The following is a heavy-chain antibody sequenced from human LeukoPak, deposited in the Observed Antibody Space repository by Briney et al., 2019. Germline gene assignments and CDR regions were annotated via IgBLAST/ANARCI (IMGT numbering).Heavy chain of an antibody. Sequence: PWETLSLTCTVSGGSISSYYWSWIRQPPGKGLEWIGYIYYSGSTNYNPSLKSRVTISVDTSKNQFSLKLSSVTAADTAVYYCARGYSYGYVDYWGQGTLVTVSS. J-gene: IGHJ4*02. D-gene: IGHD5-18*01. CDR1: GGSISSYY. CDR3: ARGYSYGYVDY. V-gene: IGHV4-59*01. CDR2: IYYSGST.